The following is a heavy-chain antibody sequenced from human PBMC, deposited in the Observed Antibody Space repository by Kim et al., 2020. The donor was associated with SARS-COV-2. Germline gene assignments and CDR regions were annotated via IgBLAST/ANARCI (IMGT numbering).Heavy chain of an antibody. J-gene: IGHJ4*02. CDR2: IKQDGREK. Sequence: GGSLRLSCAASGFTFRSYWMSWVRQAPGKGLEWVGNIKQDGREKYYVDSVKGRFTISRDNAKSSLYLQMNSQRAEDTAVYYCARDGYYDSSGYYIGYWGQGTLVTVPS. CDR3: ARDGYYDSSGYYIGY. D-gene: IGHD3-22*01. V-gene: IGHV3-7*01. CDR1: GFTFRSYW.